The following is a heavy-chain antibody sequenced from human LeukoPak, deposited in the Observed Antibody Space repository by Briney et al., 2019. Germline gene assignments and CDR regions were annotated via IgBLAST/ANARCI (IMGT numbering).Heavy chain of an antibody. CDR3: ARGVYGGYFDQ. Sequence: SETLSLTCIVSGGSISGYYWSWIRQPPGKGLEWIGYIEYSGRTEYKPSLQSRLTISVDTSKNQFSLKVNSVTAADTAVYYCARGVYGGYFDQWGQGALVTVSS. J-gene: IGHJ4*02. V-gene: IGHV4-59*01. CDR1: GGSISGYY. D-gene: IGHD4/OR15-4a*01. CDR2: IEYSGRT.